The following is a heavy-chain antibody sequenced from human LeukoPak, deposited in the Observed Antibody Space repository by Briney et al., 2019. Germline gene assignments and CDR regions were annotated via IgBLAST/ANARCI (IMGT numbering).Heavy chain of an antibody. CDR3: ARDYDFWSGTRYYYYGMDV. CDR2: IWYDGSNK. J-gene: IGHJ6*02. Sequence: GSLRLSCAASGFTFSSYGMHWVRQAPGKGLEWVAVIWYDGSNKYYADSVKGRFTISRDNSKNTLYLQMNSLRAEDTAVYYCARDYDFWSGTRYYYYGMDVWGQGTTVTVSS. D-gene: IGHD3-3*01. V-gene: IGHV3-33*01. CDR1: GFTFSSYG.